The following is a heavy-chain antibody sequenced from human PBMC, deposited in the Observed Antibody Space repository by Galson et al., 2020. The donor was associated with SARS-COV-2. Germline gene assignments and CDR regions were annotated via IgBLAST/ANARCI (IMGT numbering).Heavy chain of an antibody. D-gene: IGHD6-19*01. V-gene: IGHV3-66*01. J-gene: IGHJ4*02. CDR1: GFTVSSNY. CDR2: IYSCGST. CDR3: ARDLMEAGSLDY. Sequence: GESPKISFAASGFTVSSNYMSWVRQAPGKGLEWVSVIYSCGSTYYADSVKGRFTISRDNSKNTLHLQMNSLRAEDTAVYYCARDLMEAGSLDYWGQGTLVTVSS.